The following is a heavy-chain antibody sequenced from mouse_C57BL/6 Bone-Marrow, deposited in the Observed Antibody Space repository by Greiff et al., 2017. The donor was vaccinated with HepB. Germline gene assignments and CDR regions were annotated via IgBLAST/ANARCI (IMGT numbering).Heavy chain of an antibody. CDR1: GYTFTSYW. CDR3: ARAAYYYGSSLYFDY. V-gene: IGHV1-50*01. Sequence: QVQLQQPGAELVKPGASVKLSCKASGYTFTSYWMQWVKQRPGQGLEWIGEIDPSDSYTNYNQKFKGKATLTVDTSSSTAYMQLSSLTSEDSAVYYCARAAYYYGSSLYFDYWGQGTTLTVSS. D-gene: IGHD1-1*01. CDR2: IDPSDSYT. J-gene: IGHJ2*01.